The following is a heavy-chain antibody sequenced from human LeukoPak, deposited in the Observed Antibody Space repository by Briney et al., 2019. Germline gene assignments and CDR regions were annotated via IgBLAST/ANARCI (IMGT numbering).Heavy chain of an antibody. Sequence: GGSLRLSCAASGFSFRTYNMNWARQAPGKGLEWVSFISSSSTYIYYTESVKGRFTISRDDAKNSLYLQMNSLGAEDTAIYFCARVDYFDYWGQGTLVTVSS. CDR1: GFSFRTYN. CDR3: ARVDYFDY. J-gene: IGHJ4*02. V-gene: IGHV3-21*01. CDR2: ISSSSTYI.